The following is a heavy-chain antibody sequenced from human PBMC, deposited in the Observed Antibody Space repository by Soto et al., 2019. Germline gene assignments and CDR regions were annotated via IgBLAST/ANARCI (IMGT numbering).Heavy chain of an antibody. CDR1: GGSFSGYY. Sequence: SETLSLTCAVYGGSFSGYYWSWIRQPPGKGLEWIGEINHSGSTNYNPSLKSRVTMSVDTSKNQFSLKLTSVNAADTAVYYCTRGGDAYKNGHWGQGTLVTVSS. V-gene: IGHV4-34*01. J-gene: IGHJ4*02. CDR3: TRGGDAYKNGH. D-gene: IGHD1-1*01. CDR2: INHSGST.